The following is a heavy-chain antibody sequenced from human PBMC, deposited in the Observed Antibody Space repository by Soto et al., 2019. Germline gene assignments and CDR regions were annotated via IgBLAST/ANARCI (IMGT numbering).Heavy chain of an antibody. CDR2: ISAYNGNT. CDR3: ARDTQYCSSTSCDYYYGMDV. V-gene: IGHV1-18*01. CDR1: YCTFISHG. J-gene: IGHJ6*02. Sequence: SGKDPSRAAYCTFISHGIRWVRQDPGQGLEWLGWISAYNGNTNYAQKLQGRVTMTTDTSTSTAYMELRSLRSDDTAVYYCARDTQYCSSTSCDYYYGMDVWGQGTTVTVSS. D-gene: IGHD2-2*01.